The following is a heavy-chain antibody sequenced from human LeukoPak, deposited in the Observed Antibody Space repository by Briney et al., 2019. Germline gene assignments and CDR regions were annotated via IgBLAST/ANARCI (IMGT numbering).Heavy chain of an antibody. CDR1: GFTFSSYS. Sequence: GGSLRLSCAASGFTFSSYSMNWVRQAPGKGLEWVSSITSRSSYIYYADSVKGRFTISRDNARNSLYLQMNSLRAEDTAVYYCAREGVDVFDIWGQGTLVTVSS. V-gene: IGHV3-21*01. D-gene: IGHD3-10*01. CDR2: ITSRSSYI. J-gene: IGHJ4*02. CDR3: AREGVDVFDI.